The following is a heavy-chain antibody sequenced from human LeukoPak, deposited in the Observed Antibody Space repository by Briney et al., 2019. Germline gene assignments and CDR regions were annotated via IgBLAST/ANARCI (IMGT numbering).Heavy chain of an antibody. CDR2: ISYDGSNE. CDR1: AFSISIDA. D-gene: IGHD3-10*01. CDR3: AGSYGSGSHSRVFDY. J-gene: IGHJ4*02. V-gene: IGHV3-30-3*01. Sequence: PGRSLGLSCVASAFSISIDAMNCVRQAPGKGLEWVAVISYDGSNEYYADSVKGRFTISRDNSKNTLYLKMNTLRAEDTAVYYCAGSYGSGSHSRVFDYWGQGTLVTVSS.